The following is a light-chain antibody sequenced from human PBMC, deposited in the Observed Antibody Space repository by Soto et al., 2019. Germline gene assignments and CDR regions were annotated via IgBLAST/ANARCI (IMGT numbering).Light chain of an antibody. J-gene: IGKJ2*01. Sequence: DIVMTQSPDSLAVSLGERATINCKSSQSVIHTSNNKSYLAWYQQKAGQPPELLLYWASARDSGVPDRFSGSGSGKDFTLSISSLQAEDVAVYYCQQYYSTPRTLGQGSKVEIK. CDR3: QQYYSTPRT. CDR1: QSVIHTSNNKSY. V-gene: IGKV4-1*01. CDR2: WAS.